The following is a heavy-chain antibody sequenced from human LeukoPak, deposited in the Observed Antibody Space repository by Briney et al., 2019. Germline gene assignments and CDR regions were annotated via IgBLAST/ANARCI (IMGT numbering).Heavy chain of an antibody. CDR1: GYTFTGYY. Sequence: ASVKVSCKASGYTFTGYYIHWVRQAPGQGLEWMGWISAYNGNTNYAQKLQGRVTTTTDTSTSTAYMELRSLRSDDTAVYYCASSSWSLGVFDYWGQGTLVTVSS. D-gene: IGHD6-13*01. V-gene: IGHV1-18*04. CDR3: ASSSWSLGVFDY. CDR2: ISAYNGNT. J-gene: IGHJ4*02.